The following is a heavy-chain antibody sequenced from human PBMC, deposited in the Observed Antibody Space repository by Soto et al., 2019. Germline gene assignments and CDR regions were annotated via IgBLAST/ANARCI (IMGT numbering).Heavy chain of an antibody. CDR2: IIPILGRS. CDR1: GGTFSSYS. J-gene: IGHJ3*02. Sequence: QVQLVQSGAEVKKPGSSVNVSCKASGGTFSSYSIIWVRQAPGQGLEWMGRIIPILGRSNYAQKFQDRVTITADQSTSTVSMELSSLRSEETAMYYCARTLEINIIRGVMSLDIWGQGTMVTVSS. V-gene: IGHV1-69*02. D-gene: IGHD3-10*01. CDR3: ARTLEINIIRGVMSLDI.